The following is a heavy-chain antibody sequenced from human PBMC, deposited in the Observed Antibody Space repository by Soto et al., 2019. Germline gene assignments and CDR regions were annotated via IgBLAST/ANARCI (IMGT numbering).Heavy chain of an antibody. Sequence: QVQLVESGGGVVQPGRSLRLSCAASGFIFSSYGMHWVRQAPGKGLEGVAVISDDGSNKYYADSVKGRFTISSDESKNTLYLQMNSLRAEDTAVYYCAKVPNNYDILTCHYNIWGQGTLVTVSS. D-gene: IGHD3-9*01. J-gene: IGHJ4*02. CDR1: GFIFSSYG. CDR2: ISDDGSNK. V-gene: IGHV3-30*18. CDR3: AKVPNNYDILTCHYNI.